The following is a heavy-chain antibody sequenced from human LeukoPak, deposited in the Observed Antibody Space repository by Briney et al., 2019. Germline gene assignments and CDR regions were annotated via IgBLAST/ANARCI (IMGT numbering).Heavy chain of an antibody. CDR1: GFTFSSYA. V-gene: IGHV3-30-3*01. CDR2: ISYDGSNK. CDR3: AKVGGYSYGKGYFDY. D-gene: IGHD5-18*01. J-gene: IGHJ4*02. Sequence: GRSLRLSCAASGFTFSSYAMHWVRQAPGKGLEWVAVISYDGSNKYYADSVKGRFTISRDNSKNTLYLQMNSLRAEDTAVYYCAKVGGYSYGKGYFDYWGQGTLVTVSS.